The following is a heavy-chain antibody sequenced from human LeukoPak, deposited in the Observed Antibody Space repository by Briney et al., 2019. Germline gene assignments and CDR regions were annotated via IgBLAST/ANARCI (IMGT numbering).Heavy chain of an antibody. CDR1: GGSISNYF. J-gene: IGHJ4*02. CDR2: IYSSGTT. CDR3: ARNIRGGATYLDY. Sequence: PSETLSLTCTVSGGSISNYFWTWIRQPAGKELEWIGRIYSSGTTNYNPSLKSRVTMSVGTSKNQFSLKMTSVTAADTAVYFCARNIRGGATYLDYWGQGTLVTVSS. V-gene: IGHV4-4*07. D-gene: IGHD1-26*01.